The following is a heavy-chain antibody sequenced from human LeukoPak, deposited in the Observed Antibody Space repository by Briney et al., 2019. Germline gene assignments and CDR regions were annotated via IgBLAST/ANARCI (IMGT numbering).Heavy chain of an antibody. CDR1: GFTFSTYS. V-gene: IGHV3-21*01. Sequence: GGSLRLSCAASGFTFSTYSMNWVRQAPGKGLEWVSSISGSSTYINYGDSVKGRFTVSRDNAKNSVYLQMSSLRAEDTAVYYCTRDYCGTEGVFDYWGQGSLVTVSS. CDR2: ISGSSTYI. D-gene: IGHD2-21*01. CDR3: TRDYCGTEGVFDY. J-gene: IGHJ4*02.